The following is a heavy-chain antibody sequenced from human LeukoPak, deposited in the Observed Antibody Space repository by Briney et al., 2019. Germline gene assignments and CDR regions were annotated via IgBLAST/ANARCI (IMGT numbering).Heavy chain of an antibody. D-gene: IGHD6-19*01. J-gene: IGHJ3*02. Sequence: GASVKVSCKASGYTFTSYDINWVRQATGQGLERMGWMNPNSGNTGYAQKFQGRVTMTRNTSISTAYMELSSLRSEDTAVYYCARFIAVAGTHDAFDIWGQGTMVTVSS. CDR2: MNPNSGNT. CDR3: ARFIAVAGTHDAFDI. V-gene: IGHV1-8*01. CDR1: GYTFTSYD.